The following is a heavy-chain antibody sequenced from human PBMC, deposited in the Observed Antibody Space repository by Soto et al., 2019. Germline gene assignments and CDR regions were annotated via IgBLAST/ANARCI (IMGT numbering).Heavy chain of an antibody. Sequence: XESLRPSGAAPGSTFATSVVHWVRQAPGKGLEWVAFISYDGTNKYYADSVRGRFTISRDNSKNTLFLQMKSLRPEDTAVYYCAKDQYQLIRRCYGLDVWGQGTTVTVSS. CDR1: GSTFATSV. J-gene: IGHJ6*02. CDR3: AKDQYQLIRRCYGLDV. D-gene: IGHD2-2*01. V-gene: IGHV3-30*18. CDR2: ISYDGTNK.